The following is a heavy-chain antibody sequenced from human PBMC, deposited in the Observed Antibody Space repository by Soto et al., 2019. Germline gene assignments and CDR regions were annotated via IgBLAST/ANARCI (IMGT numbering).Heavy chain of an antibody. CDR3: ARDSGPSSSSGYYYYYGMDV. CDR1: GGSISSYY. D-gene: IGHD6-6*01. Sequence: ETLSLTCTVSGGSISSYYWSWIRQPPGKGLEWIGYIYYSGSTNYNPSLKSRVTISVDTSKNQFSLKLSSVTAADTAVYYCARDSGPSSSSGYYYYYGMDVWGQGTTVTVSS. J-gene: IGHJ6*02. V-gene: IGHV4-59*01. CDR2: IYYSGST.